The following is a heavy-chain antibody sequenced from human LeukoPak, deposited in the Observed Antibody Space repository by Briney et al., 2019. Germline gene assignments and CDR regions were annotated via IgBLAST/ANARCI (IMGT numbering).Heavy chain of an antibody. CDR3: ARDVKGALGY. J-gene: IGHJ4*02. V-gene: IGHV4-61*01. CDR1: SGSISTSNYY. CDR2: IYYSGST. D-gene: IGHD2/OR15-2a*01. Sequence: SETLSLTCTVSSGSISTSNYYWSWIRQPPGKGLEWIGYIYYSGSTNYNPSLKSRVTISVDTSKNQFSLKLSSVTAADTAVYYCARDVKGALGYWGQGTLVTVSS.